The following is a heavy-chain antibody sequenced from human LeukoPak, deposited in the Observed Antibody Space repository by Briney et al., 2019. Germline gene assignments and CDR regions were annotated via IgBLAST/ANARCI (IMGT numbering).Heavy chain of an antibody. CDR1: GFTFSSYA. J-gene: IGHJ4*02. CDR3: ARDYALGELTSGY. Sequence: PGRSLRLSCAASGFTFSSYAMHWVRQAPGKGLEWVSSISSSSSYIYYADSVKGRFTISRDNAKNSLYLQMNSLRAEDTAVYYCARDYALGELTSGYWGQGTLVTVSS. CDR2: ISSSSSYI. D-gene: IGHD3-16*01. V-gene: IGHV3-21*01.